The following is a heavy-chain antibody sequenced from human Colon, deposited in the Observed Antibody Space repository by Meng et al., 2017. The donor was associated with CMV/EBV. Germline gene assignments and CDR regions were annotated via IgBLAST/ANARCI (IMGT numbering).Heavy chain of an antibody. CDR1: GYSFTSYY. D-gene: IGHD2-2*02. CDR2: MFSNRGSA. J-gene: IGHJ4*02. Sequence: QVQLVQSGAEEKKPGASVKISCKASGYSFTSYYIHWVRQAPGQGLEWMGIMFSNRGSASYPQKFQGRVTITRDTSTSTVYMELSSLRSEDTAVYYCAREVPDTINFDYWGQGTLVTVSS. CDR3: AREVPDTINFDY. V-gene: IGHV1-46*01.